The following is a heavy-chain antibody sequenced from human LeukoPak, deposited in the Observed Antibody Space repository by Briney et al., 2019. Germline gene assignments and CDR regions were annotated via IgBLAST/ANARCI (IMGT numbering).Heavy chain of an antibody. CDR1: GGSISSSSYY. V-gene: IGHV4-39*02. D-gene: IGHD6-19*01. J-gene: IGHJ2*01. Sequence: PSETLSLTCTVSGGSISSSSYYWGWIRQPPGKGLEWIGSIYYSGSTYYNPSLKSRVTISVDTSKNQFSLKLSSVTAADTAVYYCAREGLDSSGRYFDLWGRGTLVTVSS. CDR2: IYYSGST. CDR3: AREGLDSSGRYFDL.